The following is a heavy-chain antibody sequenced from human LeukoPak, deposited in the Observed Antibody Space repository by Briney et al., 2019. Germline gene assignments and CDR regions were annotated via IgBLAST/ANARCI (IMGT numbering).Heavy chain of an antibody. J-gene: IGHJ4*02. D-gene: IGHD1-26*01. CDR2: MNPNSGNT. Sequence: ASVKVSCKASGYTFTSYDINWVRQATGQGLEWMGWMNPNSGNTGYEQRFQARVTMTRNTSISKAYMELSSQRSDDTAAYYCARGSYGSSWGVTGYWGQGTLVTVSS. CDR1: GYTFTSYD. CDR3: ARGSYGSSWGVTGY. V-gene: IGHV1-8*01.